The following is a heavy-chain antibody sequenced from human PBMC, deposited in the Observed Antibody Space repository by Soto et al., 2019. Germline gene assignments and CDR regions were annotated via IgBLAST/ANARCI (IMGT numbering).Heavy chain of an antibody. CDR3: AISGGDIVLVPAALPLYGMDV. D-gene: IGHD2-2*01. CDR2: IIPIFGTA. J-gene: IGHJ6*02. Sequence: QVQLVQSGAEVKKPGSSVKVSCKASGGTFSSYAISWVRQAPGQGLEWMGGIIPIFGTANYAQKFQGRVTITADESTSTAYMELSSLRSEDTAVYYCAISGGDIVLVPAALPLYGMDVWGQGTTVTVSS. CDR1: GGTFSSYA. V-gene: IGHV1-69*12.